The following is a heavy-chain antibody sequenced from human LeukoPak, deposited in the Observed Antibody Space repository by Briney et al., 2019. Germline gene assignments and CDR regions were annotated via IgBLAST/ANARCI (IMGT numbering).Heavy chain of an antibody. J-gene: IGHJ4*02. V-gene: IGHV4-59*01. Sequence: SETLSLTCTVSGASISSYYWSWIRQPPGKGLEWIGYIYYSGSTNYNPSLKSRVTISVDTSKNQFSLKLSSVTAADTAVYYCASAAGYSSSWYSHWGQGTLVTVSS. CDR3: ASAAGYSSSWYSH. CDR2: IYYSGST. CDR1: GASISSYY. D-gene: IGHD6-13*01.